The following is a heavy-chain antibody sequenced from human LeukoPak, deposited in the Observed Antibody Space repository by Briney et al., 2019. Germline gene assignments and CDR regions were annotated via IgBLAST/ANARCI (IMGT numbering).Heavy chain of an antibody. J-gene: IGHJ4*02. CDR1: GFTVDSNY. D-gene: IGHD3-10*01. Sequence: GGSLRPSCAASGFTVDSNYLSWVRQAPGKGLVWVPRINSDGSSTSYADSVKGRFTISRDNAKNTLYLQMNSLRAEDTAVYYCARDSEWGQGTLVTVSS. V-gene: IGHV3-74*01. CDR2: INSDGSST. CDR3: ARDSE.